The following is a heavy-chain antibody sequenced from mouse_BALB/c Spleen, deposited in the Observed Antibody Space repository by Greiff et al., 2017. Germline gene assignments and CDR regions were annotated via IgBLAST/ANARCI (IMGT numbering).Heavy chain of an antibody. V-gene: IGHV5-17*02. CDR1: GFTFSSFG. J-gene: IGHJ3*01. CDR2: ISSGSSTI. D-gene: IGHD4-1*02. Sequence: EVQRVESGGGLVQPGGSRKLSCAASGFTFSSFGMHWVRQAPEKGLEWVAYISSGSSTIYYADTVKGRFTISRDNPKNTLFLQMTSLRSEDTAMYYCARTLQLGLFAYWGQGTLVTVSA. CDR3: ARTLQLGLFAY.